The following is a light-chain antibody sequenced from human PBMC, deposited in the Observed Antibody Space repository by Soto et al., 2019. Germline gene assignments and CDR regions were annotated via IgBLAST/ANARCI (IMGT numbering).Light chain of an antibody. V-gene: IGLV2-14*01. J-gene: IGLJ2*01. CDR3: SSYTSSSTNVV. Sequence: QSVLTQPASVSGSPGQSITISCTGTSSDVGGYNYVSWYQQHPGKAPKLMIYEVSNRPSGVSNRFSGSKSGNTASLTISGLQAEDEADYYCSSYTSSSTNVVFGGGTKLTVL. CDR2: EVS. CDR1: SSDVGGYNY.